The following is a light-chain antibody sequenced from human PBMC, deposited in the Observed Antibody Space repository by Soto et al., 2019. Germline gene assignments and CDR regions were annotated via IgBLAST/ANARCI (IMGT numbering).Light chain of an antibody. Sequence: QSVLTQPPSASGTPGQRVTISCSGSSSNIGRNYVFWYQQFPGTAPKLLIYRSNQRPSGVPDRLSGSESGTSASLAISGLRAEDEADYYCATWDDSLSGWVFGGGTKLTVL. CDR3: ATWDDSLSGWV. J-gene: IGLJ3*02. CDR2: RSN. V-gene: IGLV1-47*01. CDR1: SSNIGRNY.